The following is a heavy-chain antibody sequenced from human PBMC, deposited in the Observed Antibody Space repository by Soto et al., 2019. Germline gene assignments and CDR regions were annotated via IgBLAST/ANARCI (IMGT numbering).Heavy chain of an antibody. CDR3: AHTEGKVWFGELLTFDY. Sequence: QITLKESGPTLVKPTQTLTLTCTFSGFSLSTSGVGVGWIRQPPGKALEWLALIYWNDDKRYSPSLKSRLTITKDTSKNQVVLTMTNMDPVDTATYYCAHTEGKVWFGELLTFDYWGQGTLVTVSS. CDR2: IYWNDDK. J-gene: IGHJ4*02. V-gene: IGHV2-5*01. CDR1: GFSLSTSGVG. D-gene: IGHD3-10*01.